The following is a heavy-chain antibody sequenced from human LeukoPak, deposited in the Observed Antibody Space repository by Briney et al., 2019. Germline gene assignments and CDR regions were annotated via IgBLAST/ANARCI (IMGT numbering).Heavy chain of an antibody. J-gene: IGHJ6*03. D-gene: IGHD6-13*01. Sequence: SETLSLTCTVSGGSISSYYWSWIRQPPGKGLEWIGYIYYSGSTNYNPSLKSRVTISVDTSKNQSSLKLSSVTAADTAVYYCASTRGAAGYYYYYMDVWGKGTTVTVSS. CDR1: GGSISSYY. CDR3: ASTRGAAGYYYYYMDV. CDR2: IYYSGST. V-gene: IGHV4-59*08.